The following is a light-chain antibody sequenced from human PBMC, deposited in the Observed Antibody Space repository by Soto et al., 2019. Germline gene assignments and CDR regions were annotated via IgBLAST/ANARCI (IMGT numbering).Light chain of an antibody. J-gene: IGKJ1*01. Sequence: EIVLTQSPATLSLSPGERATLSCRASQSVSSYLAWYQQKPGRAPRPLIYGASTRATGIPARFSGSGSGTDFTLTISRLEPEDFAMYYCQQYDTSPWTFGQGTKVDI. CDR1: QSVSSY. CDR2: GAS. CDR3: QQYDTSPWT. V-gene: IGKV3-20*01.